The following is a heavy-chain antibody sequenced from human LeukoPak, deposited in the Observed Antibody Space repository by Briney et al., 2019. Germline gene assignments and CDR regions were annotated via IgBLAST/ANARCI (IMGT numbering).Heavy chain of an antibody. V-gene: IGHV3-23*01. CDR3: ARDGSGYSDPVDY. Sequence: GGSLRLSCAASGFTFSNYAMTWVRQAPGKGLEWVSAVSGSGAIAYYTDSVKGRFTISRHNAKNSLFLQMNSLRAEDSAVYYCARDGSGYSDPVDYWGQGTLVTVSS. CDR1: GFTFSNYA. J-gene: IGHJ4*02. D-gene: IGHD3-22*01. CDR2: VSGSGAIA.